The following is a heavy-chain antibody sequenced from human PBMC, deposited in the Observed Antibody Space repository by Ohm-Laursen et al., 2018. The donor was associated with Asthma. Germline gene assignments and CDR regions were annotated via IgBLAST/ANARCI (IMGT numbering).Heavy chain of an antibody. Sequence: SLRLSCTASGYSFSLYSIHWIRQAPGKGLEWVASISTASTFIYYADSVRGRFTTSRDNAKNSLYLQMNSLRAEDTAVYYCARDARYSSGWSGYFQHWGQGTLVTVSS. D-gene: IGHD6-19*01. CDR1: GYSFSLYS. V-gene: IGHV3-21*01. CDR2: ISTASTFI. CDR3: ARDARYSSGWSGYFQH. J-gene: IGHJ1*01.